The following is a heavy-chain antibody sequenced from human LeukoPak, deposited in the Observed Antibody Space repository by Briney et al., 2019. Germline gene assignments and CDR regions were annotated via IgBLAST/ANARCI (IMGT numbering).Heavy chain of an antibody. J-gene: IGHJ4*02. D-gene: IGHD5-24*01. V-gene: IGHV4-39*01. CDR3: ARQGDGYNFDY. Sequence: PSETLSLTCTVSGGSISSSSYYWGWLRQPPGKGREWIGSIYYSGSTYYNPSLKSRVTISVDTSKNQFSQKLSPVTAADTAVYYCARQGDGYNFDYWGQGTLVTVSS. CDR1: GGSISSSSYY. CDR2: IYYSGST.